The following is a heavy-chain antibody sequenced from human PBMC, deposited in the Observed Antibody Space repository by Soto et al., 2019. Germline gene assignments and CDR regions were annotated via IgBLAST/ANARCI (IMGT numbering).Heavy chain of an antibody. CDR2: IIPIFGTA. V-gene: IGHV1-69*06. CDR1: GGTFSSYA. D-gene: IGHD3-3*01. CDR3: ARDGYYEPEIAYGMDV. Sequence: QVQLVQSGAEVKKPGSSVKVSCKASGGTFSSYAISWVRQAPGQGHEWMGGIIPIFGTANYAQKFQGRVTITADKSTSTAYMELSSLRSEDTAVYYCARDGYYEPEIAYGMDVWGQGTTVTVSS. J-gene: IGHJ6*02.